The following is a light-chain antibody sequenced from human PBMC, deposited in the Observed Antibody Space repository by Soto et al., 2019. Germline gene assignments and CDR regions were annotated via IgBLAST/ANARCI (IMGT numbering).Light chain of an antibody. J-gene: IGKJ1*01. V-gene: IGKV3-20*01. Sequence: IVFTQSPGTLSLSPGERATLSCRATHSVSSSYLDWYQQKPGQDPRLLISGESSRATGITDRFSGSGSGTDFTLTITRLESEDFAVYSCHQYGSSPWTFGQGTKVDIK. CDR3: HQYGSSPWT. CDR2: GES. CDR1: HSVSSSY.